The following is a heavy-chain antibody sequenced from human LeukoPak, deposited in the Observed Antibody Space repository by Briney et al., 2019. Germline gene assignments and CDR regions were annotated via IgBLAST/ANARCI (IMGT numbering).Heavy chain of an antibody. Sequence: VASVKVSCKASGYTFTGYYMHWVRQAPGQGLEWMGWINPNSGGTNYAQKLQGRVTMTTDTSTSTAYMELRSLRSEDTAVYYCARDAHYYYDSSGYYLCYWGQGTLVTVSS. CDR1: GYTFTGYY. D-gene: IGHD3-22*01. CDR2: INPNSGGT. CDR3: ARDAHYYYDSSGYYLCY. J-gene: IGHJ4*02. V-gene: IGHV1-2*02.